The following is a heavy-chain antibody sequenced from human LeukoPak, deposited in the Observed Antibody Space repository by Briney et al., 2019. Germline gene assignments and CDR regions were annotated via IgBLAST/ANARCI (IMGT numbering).Heavy chain of an antibody. J-gene: IGHJ4*02. CDR3: ARLAKCDGNCYSFDF. Sequence: SETLSLTCAVSGDSVSGHPWSWIRQPPGKGLDYLGFVDYNGYTNYNPSLKSRATISMDTSKNQVSLNLNSVTPADAAVYYCARLAKCDGNCYSFDFWGQGLLVAVSS. V-gene: IGHV4-59*02. D-gene: IGHD2-21*02. CDR1: GDSVSGHP. CDR2: VDYNGYT.